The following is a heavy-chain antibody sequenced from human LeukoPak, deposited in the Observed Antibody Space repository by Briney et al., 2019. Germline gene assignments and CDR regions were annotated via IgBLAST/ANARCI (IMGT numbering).Heavy chain of an antibody. Sequence: ASVKVSFTGAGYTFTSYDINWGRQATGQGLEWMGWMNPNSGNTGYAQKFQGRVTMTRNTSISTAYMELSSLRSEDTAVYYCATGAPTLTTFDYWGQGTLVTVSS. CDR3: ATGAPTLTTFDY. D-gene: IGHD4-17*01. CDR1: GYTFTSYD. V-gene: IGHV1-8*01. CDR2: MNPNSGNT. J-gene: IGHJ4*02.